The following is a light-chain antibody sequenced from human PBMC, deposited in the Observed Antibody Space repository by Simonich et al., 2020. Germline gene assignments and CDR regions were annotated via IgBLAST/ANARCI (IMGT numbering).Light chain of an antibody. CDR1: ISDVGGYNY. CDR2: DFS. J-gene: IGLJ2*01. CDR3: SSYTSSSTLV. V-gene: IGLV2-14*01. Sequence: QSALTQPASVSGSPGQSITISCTGTISDVGGYNYVSWYQQHPGKAPKLMIYDFSKRPSGVSNRFSGSKSGNTASLTISGLQAEDEADYYCSSYTSSSTLVFGGGTKLTVL.